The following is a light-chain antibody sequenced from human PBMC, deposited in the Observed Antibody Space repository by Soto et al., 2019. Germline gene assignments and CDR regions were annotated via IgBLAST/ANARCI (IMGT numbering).Light chain of an antibody. J-gene: IGKJ2*01. Sequence: DIQMTQSPSTLSASVGDRVTITCRASQSISSWLAWYQQKPGKAPKLLIYDASSLESGVPSRFSGSGSGTEFTLTFSSLQPDDFATYYCQQYSSYSPTFGQGTKLEIK. CDR1: QSISSW. CDR2: DAS. V-gene: IGKV1-5*01. CDR3: QQYSSYSPT.